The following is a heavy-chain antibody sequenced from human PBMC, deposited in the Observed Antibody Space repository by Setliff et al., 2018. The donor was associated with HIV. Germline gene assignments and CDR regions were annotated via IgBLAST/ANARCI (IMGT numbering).Heavy chain of an antibody. V-gene: IGHV1-8*02. J-gene: IGHJ4*02. Sequence: ASVMVSCKASGYTLTNYDINWVRQATGQGLEWIGWMNPSGATGYAQEFQGRVTMTRDTSISTAYMELRSLRSEDTAVYYCARVISGRGRELPDFDYWGQGTQVTVSS. CDR1: GYTLTNYD. D-gene: IGHD3-10*01. CDR2: MNPSGAT. CDR3: ARVISGRGRELPDFDY.